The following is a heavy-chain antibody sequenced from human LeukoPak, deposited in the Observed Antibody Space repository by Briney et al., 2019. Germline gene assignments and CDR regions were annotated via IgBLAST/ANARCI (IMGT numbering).Heavy chain of an antibody. CDR3: ARGIMVRGNILRPGWFDP. CDR2: ISGYNGNT. D-gene: IGHD3-10*01. J-gene: IGHJ5*02. Sequence: ASVKVSCKASGYTFTSYGISWVRQAPGQGLEWMGWISGYNGNTNYAQNLQGRVTLTTDTSTSTVYMELRSLKSDDTALYYCARGIMVRGNILRPGWFDPWGQGTLVTVSS. V-gene: IGHV1-18*01. CDR1: GYTFTSYG.